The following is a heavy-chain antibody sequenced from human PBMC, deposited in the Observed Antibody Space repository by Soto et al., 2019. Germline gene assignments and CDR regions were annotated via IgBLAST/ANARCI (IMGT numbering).Heavy chain of an antibody. CDR1: RDRVSSISVA. D-gene: IGHD6-19*01. J-gene: IGHJ4*02. Sequence: SHTLSLTIPISRDRVSSISVAWNWISQSPSRGLAWLGRTYYRSKWYNDYAVSVKSRITINPDTSKNQFSLQLNSVTPEDTAVYYCARFGSGWWFDYWGQGTLVTVSS. V-gene: IGHV6-1*01. CDR2: TYYRSKWYN. CDR3: ARFGSGWWFDY.